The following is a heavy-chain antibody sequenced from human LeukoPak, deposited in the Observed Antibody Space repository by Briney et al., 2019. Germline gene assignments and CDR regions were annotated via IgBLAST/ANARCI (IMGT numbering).Heavy chain of an antibody. Sequence: PGRSLRLSCAASGFTFSNYDMHWVRQAPGKGLEWVAVISYDGSNKYYADSVKGRFSISRDNSKNTLYLQMDSLRAEDTAVYYCVKDRTGTYTLDYWGQGTLVTVSS. CDR1: GFTFSNYD. CDR2: ISYDGSNK. CDR3: VKDRTGTYTLDY. V-gene: IGHV3-30*18. D-gene: IGHD3-10*01. J-gene: IGHJ4*02.